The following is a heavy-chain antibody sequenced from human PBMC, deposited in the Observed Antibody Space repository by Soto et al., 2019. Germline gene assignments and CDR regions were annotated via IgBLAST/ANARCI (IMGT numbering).Heavy chain of an antibody. D-gene: IGHD3-10*01. CDR3: ARKVRDYNFDY. V-gene: IGHV1-2*02. J-gene: IGHJ4*02. CDR1: GYTLTDYY. Sequence: QVKLVQSGAEVKKPGASVKVSCKASGYTLTDYYMHWIRQAPGQGLEWMGWINPDTGGIKYAQKLQGRVTMTRDTSINTAYMELSSLTSDDTAVFYCARKVRDYNFDYWGQGTLVTVSS. CDR2: INPDTGGI.